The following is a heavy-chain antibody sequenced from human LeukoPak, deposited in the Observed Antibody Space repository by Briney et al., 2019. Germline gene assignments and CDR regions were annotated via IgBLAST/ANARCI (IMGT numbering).Heavy chain of an antibody. D-gene: IGHD3-22*01. CDR1: GFTFSSYA. V-gene: IGHV3-23*01. CDR3: AKGGFLFYDSSGYYYRTSLDP. J-gene: IGHJ5*02. CDR2: ISGSGGST. Sequence: GGSLRLSCAASGFTFSSYAMSWVRQAPGKGLEWVSAISGSGGSTYYADSVKGRFTISRDNSKNTLYLQMNSLRAEDTAVYDCAKGGFLFYDSSGYYYRTSLDPWGQGTLVTVSS.